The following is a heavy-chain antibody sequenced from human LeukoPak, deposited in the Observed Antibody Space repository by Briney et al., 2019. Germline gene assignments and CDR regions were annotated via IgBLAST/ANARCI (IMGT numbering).Heavy chain of an antibody. Sequence: PSETLSLTCTVSGGSISSGGYYWSWIRQHPGKGLEWIGYIYYSGSTYYNPSLKSRVTISVDTSKNQFSLKLSSVTAADTAAYYCARDKRITIFGVVTPHYYGMDVWGQGTTVTVSS. J-gene: IGHJ6*02. CDR2: IYYSGST. CDR3: ARDKRITIFGVVTPHYYGMDV. V-gene: IGHV4-31*03. D-gene: IGHD3-3*01. CDR1: GGSISSGGYY.